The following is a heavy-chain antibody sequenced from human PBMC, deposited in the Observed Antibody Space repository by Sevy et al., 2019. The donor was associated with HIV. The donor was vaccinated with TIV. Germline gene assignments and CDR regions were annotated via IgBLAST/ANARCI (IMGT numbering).Heavy chain of an antibody. J-gene: IGHJ4*02. D-gene: IGHD3-22*01. CDR2: ISSSSSTI. CDR3: ARDRNYYYDSSGYPTFDY. V-gene: IGHV3-48*02. CDR1: GFTFSSYS. Sequence: GGSLRLSCAASGFTFSSYSMNWVRQAPGKGLEWVSYISSSSSTIYYEDSVKGRFTISRDNAKNSLYLQMNSLRDEDTAVYYCARDRNYYYDSSGYPTFDYWGQGTLVTVSS.